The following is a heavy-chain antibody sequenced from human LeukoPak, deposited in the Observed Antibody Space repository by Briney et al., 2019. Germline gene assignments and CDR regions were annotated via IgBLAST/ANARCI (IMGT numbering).Heavy chain of an antibody. CDR2: IYHSGST. CDR1: GGSISSYY. J-gene: IGHJ4*02. CDR3: ARDSTSCSFDY. Sequence: SETLSLTCAVSGGSISSYYWSWIRQPPGKGLEWIGYIYHSGSTYYNPSLKSRVTISVDRSKNQFSLKLSSVTAADTAVYYCARDSTSCSFDYWGQGTLVTVSS. V-gene: IGHV4-59*12. D-gene: IGHD2-2*01.